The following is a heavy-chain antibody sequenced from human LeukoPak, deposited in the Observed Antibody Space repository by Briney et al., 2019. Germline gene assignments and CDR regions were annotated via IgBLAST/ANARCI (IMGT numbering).Heavy chain of an antibody. CDR1: GYSFTSYW. D-gene: IGHD4-17*01. CDR3: ARRESDYGDQNDAFDI. V-gene: IGHV5-51*01. J-gene: IGHJ3*02. CDR2: IYPGDSDT. Sequence: GESLKIACKGSGYSFTSYWIGWVRQMPGKGLEWMGIIYPGDSDTRYSPSFQGQVTTSADKSISTAYLQWSSLKASDTAMYYCARRESDYGDQNDAFDIWGQGTMVTVSS.